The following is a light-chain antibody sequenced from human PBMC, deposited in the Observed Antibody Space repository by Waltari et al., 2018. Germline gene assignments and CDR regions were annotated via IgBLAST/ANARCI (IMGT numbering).Light chain of an antibody. CDR1: TSTY. CDR3: NSFTRSTTWV. V-gene: IGLV2-14*03. Sequence: QSALTQPASVSGSPGQSITISCTGTTSTYVPWYQQHPDRAPKLLIYDVSKRPSGVSDRFSGSKSGNTASLTISGLQAEDEADYYCNSFTRSTTWVFGGGTKLTVL. J-gene: IGLJ3*02. CDR2: DVS.